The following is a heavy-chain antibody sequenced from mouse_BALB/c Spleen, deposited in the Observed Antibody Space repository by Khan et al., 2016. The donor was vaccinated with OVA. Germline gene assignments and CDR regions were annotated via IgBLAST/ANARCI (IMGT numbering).Heavy chain of an antibody. J-gene: IGHJ3*01. CDR2: ISTYYGDV. D-gene: IGHD2-13*01. CDR1: GYTFTDFT. Sequence: QVQLKESGAELVRPGVSVKISCKGSGYTFTDFTIHWVKQSHAQSLEWIGVISTYYGDVTYNQKFKGKATMTVDKSSSTTYMELARLTSEDSAIYYVTRGGGGNRFAYWGQGTLVTVSA. V-gene: IGHV1S137*01. CDR3: TRGGGGNRFAY.